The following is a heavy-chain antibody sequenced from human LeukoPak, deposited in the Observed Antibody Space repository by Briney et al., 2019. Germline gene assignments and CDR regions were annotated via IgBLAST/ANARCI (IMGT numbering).Heavy chain of an antibody. CDR1: GFTFSSYG. D-gene: IGHD3-22*01. J-gene: IGHJ6*03. Sequence: GGSLRLSCAASGFTFSSYGMSWVRQAPGKGLEWVAVISYDGSNKYYADSVKGRFTIATDNSKNMLYLQMNSLRTEDTAVYYCARDAGWLVNPPWDFYYYMDVWGKGTRVTVSS. CDR3: ARDAGWLVNPPWDFYYYMDV. V-gene: IGHV3-30*03. CDR2: ISYDGSNK.